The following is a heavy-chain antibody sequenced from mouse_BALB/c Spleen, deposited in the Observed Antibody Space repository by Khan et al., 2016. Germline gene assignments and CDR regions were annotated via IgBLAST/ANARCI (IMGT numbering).Heavy chain of an antibody. CDR1: GYIFTSYW. V-gene: IGHV1-69*02. J-gene: IGHJ2*01. Sequence: QVQLQQSGAELVKPGASVKLSCKASGYIFTSYWLNWVKQRPGQGLEWIGNIYPSDSYTNSNQKFKDRAALTVDRSSSTAYMQLSSPTSEDSAVYYCTRSGGSAYDYWGQGTALTVSS. CDR3: TRSGGSAYDY. CDR2: IYPSDSYT. D-gene: IGHD1-1*01.